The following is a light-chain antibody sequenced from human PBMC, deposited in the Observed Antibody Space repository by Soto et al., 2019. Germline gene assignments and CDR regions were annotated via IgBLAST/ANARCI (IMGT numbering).Light chain of an antibody. Sequence: EVVLTQSPVTLSWSPGDRAALSCSASQSLSTAVASSQQKPGHAPTLLIYDDSDMATGVPARFSGSGSGTDFTLTISGLEPDDFELYCCQQRRIPPHTFGEG. V-gene: IGKV3-11*01. CDR1: QSLSTA. CDR2: DDS. CDR3: QQRRIPPHT. J-gene: IGKJ2*01.